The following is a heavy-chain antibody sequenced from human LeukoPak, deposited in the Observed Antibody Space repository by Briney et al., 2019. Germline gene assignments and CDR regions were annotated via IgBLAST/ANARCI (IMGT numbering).Heavy chain of an antibody. J-gene: IGHJ6*03. D-gene: IGHD2-2*01. CDR1: GFTFSSYS. CDR3: AREAQAYCSSTSCYAGLYYYYMDG. CDR2: ISSSSSTI. Sequence: GGSLRLSCAASGFTFSSYSMNWVRQAPGKGLEWVSYISSSSSTIYYADSVKGRFTISRDNAKNSLYLQMNSLRAEDTAVYYCAREAQAYCSSTSCYAGLYYYYMDGWGKGTTVTVSS. V-gene: IGHV3-48*04.